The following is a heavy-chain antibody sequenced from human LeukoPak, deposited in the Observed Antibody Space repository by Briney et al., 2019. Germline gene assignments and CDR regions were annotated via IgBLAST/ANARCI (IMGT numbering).Heavy chain of an antibody. CDR1: GYTFTSYY. CDR2: INPSGGST. D-gene: IGHD5-18*01. J-gene: IGHJ4*02. V-gene: IGHV1-46*01. CDR3: ARDSPNTARLDY. Sequence: ASVKVSCKASGYTFTSYYMHWVRQAPGQGLEWMGIINPSGGSTSYAQKFQGRVTMTRDTSTSTVYMALSSLRSEDTAVYYCARDSPNTARLDYWGQGTLVTVSS.